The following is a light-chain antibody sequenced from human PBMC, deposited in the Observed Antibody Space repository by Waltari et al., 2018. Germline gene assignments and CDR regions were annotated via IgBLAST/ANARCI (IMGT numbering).Light chain of an antibody. J-gene: IGLJ1*01. Sequence: SSEVTPDPSVSVALGQTVRITCQGDILRSHFARSYQQMPGQSPILVNYGQNARPSGIPDRCSGSASGDTASLTITGVQAEDEADYYCNCRDTSGNHYVFGPGTKVTVL. CDR1: ILRSHF. V-gene: IGLV3-19*01. CDR3: NCRDTSGNHYV. CDR2: GQN.